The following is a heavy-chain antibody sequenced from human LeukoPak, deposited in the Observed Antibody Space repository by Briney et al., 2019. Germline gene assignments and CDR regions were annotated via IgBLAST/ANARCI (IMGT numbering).Heavy chain of an antibody. D-gene: IGHD1-26*01. CDR2: IIPIFGTA. Sequence: ASVKVSCKASGGTFSSYAISWVRQAPGQGLEWMGGIIPIFGTANYAQKFQGRVTITADKSTSTAYMELSRLRSDDTAVYYCARMWYGGLIDYWGQGTLVTVSS. V-gene: IGHV1-69*06. CDR3: ARMWYGGLIDY. CDR1: GGTFSSYA. J-gene: IGHJ4*02.